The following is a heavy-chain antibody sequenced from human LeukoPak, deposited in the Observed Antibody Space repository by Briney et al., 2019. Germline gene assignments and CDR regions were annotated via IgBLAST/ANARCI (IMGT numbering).Heavy chain of an antibody. V-gene: IGHV4-59*01. J-gene: IGHJ4*02. CDR2: ISYRGIT. CDR1: GGSISSSY. Sequence: PSETLSLTCNVSGGSISSSYWSWIRQPPGKGLEWIGYISYRGITHYNPSLKSRVTISVDTSKNQFSLKLSSVTAADTAVYYCARVRGDCSGGSCYPLIDYWGQGTLVTVSS. D-gene: IGHD2-15*01. CDR3: ARVRGDCSGGSCYPLIDY.